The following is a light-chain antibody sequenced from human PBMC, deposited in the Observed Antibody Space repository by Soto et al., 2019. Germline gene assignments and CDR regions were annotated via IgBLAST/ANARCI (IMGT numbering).Light chain of an antibody. CDR3: QQYNGYPWT. J-gene: IGKJ1*01. Sequence: DIQMTQSPSTLSASVGDRVTITCRASRRISSWLAWYQQQPRKAPKLLVYDASTLQSGVPSRFSGNGSGTEFTLTISRLQPEDLATYFCQQYNGYPWTFGQGTRVGIK. V-gene: IGKV1-5*01. CDR1: RRISSW. CDR2: DAS.